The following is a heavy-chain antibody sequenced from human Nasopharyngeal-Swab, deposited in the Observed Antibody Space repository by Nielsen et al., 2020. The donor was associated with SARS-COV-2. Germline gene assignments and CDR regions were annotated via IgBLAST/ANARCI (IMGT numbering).Heavy chain of an antibody. J-gene: IGHJ6*02. CDR1: GYTFTSYV. Sequence: ASVKVSCKASGYTFTSYVIHWLRQAPGQRLEWMGWINAGNGYRKYSQKFQGRVTITRDTSARTAYMELSSLRSEDTAVYYCATDLDSPLDGSGSYYKYGMDVWGQGTTVTVSS. D-gene: IGHD3-10*01. V-gene: IGHV1-3*01. CDR2: INAGNGYR. CDR3: ATDLDSPLDGSGSYYKYGMDV.